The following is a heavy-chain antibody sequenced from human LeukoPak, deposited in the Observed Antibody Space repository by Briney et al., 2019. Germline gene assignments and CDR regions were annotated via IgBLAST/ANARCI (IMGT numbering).Heavy chain of an antibody. CDR2: IYTSGST. D-gene: IGHD5-12*01. J-gene: IGHJ6*03. Sequence: SETLSLTCTVSGGSISSYYWSWIRQPAGKGLEWIGRIYTSGSTNYNPSLKSRVTMSVDTSKNQFSLKLSSVTAADTAVYYCARSPREATISEDYYMDVWGKGTTVTVSS. V-gene: IGHV4-4*07. CDR1: GGSISSYY. CDR3: ARSPREATISEDYYMDV.